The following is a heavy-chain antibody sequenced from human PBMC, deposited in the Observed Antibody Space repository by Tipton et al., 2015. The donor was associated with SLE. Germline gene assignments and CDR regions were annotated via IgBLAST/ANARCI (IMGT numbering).Heavy chain of an antibody. Sequence: TLSLTCTVSGDSINTRYYWSWVRQPAGKGLEWIGRLYPGGSTNYNPALKSRVTFSIDTSKNQFSLNLSSVTAADTAVYYCARDEYRYDTTGYHLLGHFDFWGQGTLVTVSS. D-gene: IGHD3-22*01. CDR1: GDSINTRYY. CDR2: LYPGGST. J-gene: IGHJ4*02. CDR3: ARDEYRYDTTGYHLLGHFDF. V-gene: IGHV4-4*07.